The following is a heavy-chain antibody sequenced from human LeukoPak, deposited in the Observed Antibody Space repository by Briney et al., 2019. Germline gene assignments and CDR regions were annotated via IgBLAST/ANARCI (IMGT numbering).Heavy chain of an antibody. D-gene: IGHD2-21*01. CDR1: GYTFTGYY. V-gene: IGHV1-46*01. CDR2: INPSGGTT. Sequence: GASVKVSCKASGYTFTGYYMHWVRQAPGQGLEWMGIINPSGGTTSYAQKFQGRVTMTRDTSTSTVYMELSSLRSEDTAVYYCARGRLVIDSTHYFDYWGQGTLVTVSS. CDR3: ARGRLVIDSTHYFDY. J-gene: IGHJ4*02.